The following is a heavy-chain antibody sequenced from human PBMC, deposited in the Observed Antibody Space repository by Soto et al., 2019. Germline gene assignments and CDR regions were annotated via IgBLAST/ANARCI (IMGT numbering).Heavy chain of an antibody. V-gene: IGHV3-53*01. Sequence: PGGSLRLSCVASGFTVSNNYMSWVRQAPGKGLEWVSVSYSGGSTDYADSVKGRFTISRDNSKNTLYLQMKSLRADDTAVYYCARERDGYNFLYEPTWGQGTLVTVSS. D-gene: IGHD5-12*01. J-gene: IGHJ4*02. CDR2: SYSGGST. CDR1: GFTVSNNY. CDR3: ARERDGYNFLYEPT.